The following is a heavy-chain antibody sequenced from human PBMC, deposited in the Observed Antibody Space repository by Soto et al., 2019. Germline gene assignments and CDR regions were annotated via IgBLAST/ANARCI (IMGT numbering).Heavy chain of an antibody. CDR1: GGSFSGYY. CDR2: INHSGST. J-gene: IGHJ5*02. Sequence: SETLSLTCAVYGGSFSGYYWSWIRQPPGEGLEWIGEINHSGSTNYNPSLKSRVTISVDTSKNQFSLKLSSVTAADTAVYYCAREGIAVAGTGNWFDPWGQGTLVTVSS. D-gene: IGHD6-19*01. CDR3: AREGIAVAGTGNWFDP. V-gene: IGHV4-34*01.